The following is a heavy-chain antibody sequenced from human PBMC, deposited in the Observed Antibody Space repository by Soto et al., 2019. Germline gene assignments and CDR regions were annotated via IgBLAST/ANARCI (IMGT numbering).Heavy chain of an antibody. Sequence: ASVKVSCKASGYTFTSYGISWVRQAPGQGLEWMGWISAYNGNTNYAQKLQGRVTMTTDTSTSTAYMELRSLRSDDTAVYYCARDFGTAMASDDAFDIWGQGTMVTVSS. CDR3: ARDFGTAMASDDAFDI. D-gene: IGHD5-18*01. V-gene: IGHV1-18*01. CDR2: ISAYNGNT. CDR1: GYTFTSYG. J-gene: IGHJ3*02.